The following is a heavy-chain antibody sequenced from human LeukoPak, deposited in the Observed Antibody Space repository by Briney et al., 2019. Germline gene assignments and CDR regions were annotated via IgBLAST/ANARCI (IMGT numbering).Heavy chain of an antibody. D-gene: IGHD3-22*01. J-gene: IGHJ4*02. V-gene: IGHV3-7*01. CDR1: GFTFSSFA. Sequence: GGSLGLSCAASGFTFSSFAMSWVRQTPGKGLEWVAHVKPDGSEKSYVDSVKGRFTISRDNAQNSLYLQMNSLRAEDTAVYYCARDRGYYVFDYWGQGTLVTVSS. CDR3: ARDRGYYVFDY. CDR2: VKPDGSEK.